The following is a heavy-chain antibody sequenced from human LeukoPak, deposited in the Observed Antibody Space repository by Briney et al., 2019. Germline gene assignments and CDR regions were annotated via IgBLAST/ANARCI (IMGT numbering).Heavy chain of an antibody. CDR2: IYHSGST. D-gene: IGHD1-14*01. V-gene: IGHV4-38-2*02. CDR3: ARDESSTSVFDP. J-gene: IGHJ5*02. CDR1: GYSISSGYY. Sequence: PSETLSLTCTVSGYSISSGYYWGWIRQPPGKGLEWIGSIYHSGSTYYNPSLKSRVTISVDTSKNQFSLKLSSVTAADTAVYYCARDESSTSVFDPWGQGTLVTVSS.